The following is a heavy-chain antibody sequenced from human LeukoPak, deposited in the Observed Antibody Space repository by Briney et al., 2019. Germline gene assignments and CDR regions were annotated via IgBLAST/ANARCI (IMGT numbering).Heavy chain of an antibody. CDR2: INHSGST. V-gene: IGHV4-34*01. CDR3: ARLAKRAAQFDY. J-gene: IGHJ4*02. Sequence: SETLSLTCAVYGGSFSGYYWSWIRQPPGKGLEWIGEINHSGSTNYNPSLKSRVTISVDTSKNQFSLKLSSVTAADTAVYYCARLAKRAAQFDYWGQGTLVTASS. D-gene: IGHD2-15*01. CDR1: GGSFSGYY.